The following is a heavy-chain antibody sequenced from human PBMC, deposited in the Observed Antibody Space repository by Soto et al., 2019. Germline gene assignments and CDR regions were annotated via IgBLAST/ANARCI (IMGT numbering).Heavy chain of an antibody. CDR1: GFTFSSYA. CDR2: ISGSGGST. Sequence: GGSLRLSCAASGFTFSSYAMSWVRQAPGKGLEWVSAISGSGGSTYCADSVKGRFTISRDNSKNTLYLQMNSLRAEDTAVYHCANEKRVLWFGALSKKAHYYGMDVWGQGTTVTVSS. D-gene: IGHD3-10*01. V-gene: IGHV3-23*01. CDR3: ANEKRVLWFGALSKKAHYYGMDV. J-gene: IGHJ6*02.